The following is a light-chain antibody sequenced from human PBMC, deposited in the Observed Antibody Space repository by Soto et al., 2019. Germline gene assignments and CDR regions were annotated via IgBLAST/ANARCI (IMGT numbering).Light chain of an antibody. CDR3: QQYGSSPRT. V-gene: IGKV3D-20*01. CDR1: QSLRNTY. J-gene: IGKJ1*01. Sequence: EIVLTQSPDTLSLSPGDRATLSCRSSQSLRNTYLSWYQQKPGLAPRLLIFDASTRATDIPDRFSGSGSGTDFTLTISRLEPEDFAVYYCQQYGSSPRTFGQGTKVDIK. CDR2: DAS.